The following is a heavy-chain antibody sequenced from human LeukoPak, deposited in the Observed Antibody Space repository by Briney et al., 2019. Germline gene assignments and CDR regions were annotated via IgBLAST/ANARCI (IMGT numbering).Heavy chain of an antibody. J-gene: IGHJ5*02. D-gene: IGHD3-3*01. CDR1: GXTFSTYD. V-gene: IGHV3-13*04. CDR2: IGKGGDT. CDR3: ARGSDLGFDP. Sequence: PGGSLRLSCAASGXTFSTYDMHWVRQPTGEGLQWVSGIGKGGDTYYLGSVKGRFTISRENAKNSLYLQMNSLRAGDTAVYFCARGSDLGFDPWGQGTLVTVSS.